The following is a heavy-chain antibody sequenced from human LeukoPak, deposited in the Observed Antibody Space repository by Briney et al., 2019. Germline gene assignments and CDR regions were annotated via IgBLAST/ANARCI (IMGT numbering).Heavy chain of an antibody. D-gene: IGHD3-9*01. V-gene: IGHV1-18*01. CDR3: ARESDILIRYYYYYYMDV. CDR1: GYTFTSYG. J-gene: IGHJ6*03. CDR2: ISAYNGNT. Sequence: ASVKVSCKASGYTFTSYGISWVRQAPGQGLEWMGWISAYNGNTNYAQKLQGRVTMTTDTSTSTAYMELRSLRSDDTAVYYCARESDILIRYYYYYYMDVWGKGTTVTVSS.